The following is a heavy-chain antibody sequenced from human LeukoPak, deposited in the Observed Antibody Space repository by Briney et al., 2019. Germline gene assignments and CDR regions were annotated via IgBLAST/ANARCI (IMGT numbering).Heavy chain of an antibody. Sequence: PGGSLRLSCAASGFTFSSYAMSWVRRAPGKGLEWVSAISGSGGSTYYADSVKGRFTISRDNSKNTLYLQMNSLRAEDTAVYYCANRLAAAGTFYFDYWGQGTLVTVSS. CDR2: ISGSGGST. CDR3: ANRLAAAGTFYFDY. CDR1: GFTFSSYA. D-gene: IGHD6-13*01. V-gene: IGHV3-23*01. J-gene: IGHJ4*02.